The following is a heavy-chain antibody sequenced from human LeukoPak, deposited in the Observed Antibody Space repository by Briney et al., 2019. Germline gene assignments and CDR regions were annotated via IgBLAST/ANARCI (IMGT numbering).Heavy chain of an antibody. Sequence: GASVKVSCKASGYRFTVYGVTWVRQAPGRGPEWVGWINPLNGNTHFSQNFQARLTMVADTSTTTAYMELRSLKSDDTAVYYCARDRYYDSSGLPDPWGQGTLVTVSS. CDR1: GYRFTVYG. J-gene: IGHJ5*02. D-gene: IGHD3-22*01. V-gene: IGHV1-18*04. CDR2: INPLNGNT. CDR3: ARDRYYDSSGLPDP.